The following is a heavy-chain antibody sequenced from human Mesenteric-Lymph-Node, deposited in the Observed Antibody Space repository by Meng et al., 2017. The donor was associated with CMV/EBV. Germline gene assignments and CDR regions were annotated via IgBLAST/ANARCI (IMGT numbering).Heavy chain of an antibody. CDR2: IYSGGST. CDR3: ARDFGVGAASYYYYYGMDV. Sequence: GGSLRLSCAASGFTVSSNYMSWVRQAPGKGLEWVSVIYSGGSTYYADSVKGRFTISRDNSKNTLYLQMNSLRAEDTAVYYCARDFGVGAASYYYYYGMDVWGQGTTVTVSS. CDR1: GFTVSSNY. D-gene: IGHD2-15*01. V-gene: IGHV3-53*01. J-gene: IGHJ6*02.